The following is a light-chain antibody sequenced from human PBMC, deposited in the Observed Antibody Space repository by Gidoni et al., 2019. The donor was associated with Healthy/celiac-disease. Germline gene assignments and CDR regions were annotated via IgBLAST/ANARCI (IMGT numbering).Light chain of an antibody. V-gene: IGKV1-33*01. CDR2: DAS. J-gene: IGKJ2*01. CDR1: HDISNY. Sequence: DIQMNQSPSSLYVSVGDRVTIPCQASHDISNYLNWYQQKPGKAPKLLISDASNLETGVPSRFSGSGSGTDYTFTISSLQPEDIATYYYQHYDNLTPYTFGQGTKLEIK. CDR3: QHYDNLTPYT.